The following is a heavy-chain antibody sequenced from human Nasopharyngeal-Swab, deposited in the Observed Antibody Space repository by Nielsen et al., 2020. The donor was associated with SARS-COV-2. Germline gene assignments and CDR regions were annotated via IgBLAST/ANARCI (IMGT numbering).Heavy chain of an antibody. CDR2: ISYDGSNK. Sequence: GESLKISCAASGFTLSSSAMHRVRQAPGKGLEWVAVISYDGSNKYFADSVKGRFTISRDNSKNTLYLQMNSLRAEDTAVYYCASPPLDSSGYYYGFHYWGRGTLVTVSS. CDR1: GFTLSSSA. D-gene: IGHD3-22*01. J-gene: IGHJ4*02. V-gene: IGHV3-30-3*01. CDR3: ASPPLDSSGYYYGFHY.